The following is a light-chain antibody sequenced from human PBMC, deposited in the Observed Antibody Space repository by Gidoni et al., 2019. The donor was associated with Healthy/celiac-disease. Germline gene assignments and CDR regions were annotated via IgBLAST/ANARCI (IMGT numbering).Light chain of an antibody. Sequence: ELVFTQSPATLSLSPGEIATLPCRASQSVSSYLAWYQQKPGQAPRLLIYDGSNRATGSPAGFSGSGSGTDVTLTISSLEHEDFAVYYCQQRSNWPTITFGQGTRLEIK. CDR3: QQRSNWPTIT. CDR1: QSVSSY. CDR2: DGS. V-gene: IGKV3-11*01. J-gene: IGKJ5*01.